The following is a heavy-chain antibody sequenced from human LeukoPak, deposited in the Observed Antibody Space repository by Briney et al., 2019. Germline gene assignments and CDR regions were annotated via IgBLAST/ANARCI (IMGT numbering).Heavy chain of an antibody. Sequence: SQTLSLTYTVSGGSISSGSYYWSWIRQPAGKGLEWIGRIYTSGSTNYNPSLKSRVTISVDTSKNQFSLKLSSVTAADTAVYYCARDRASDCYCYMDVWGKGTTVTVSS. V-gene: IGHV4-61*02. D-gene: IGHD3-10*01. CDR3: ARDRASDCYCYMDV. J-gene: IGHJ6*03. CDR1: GGSISSGSYY. CDR2: IYTSGST.